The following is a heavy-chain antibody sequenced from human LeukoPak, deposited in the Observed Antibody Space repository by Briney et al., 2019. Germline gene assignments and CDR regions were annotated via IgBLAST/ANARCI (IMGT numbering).Heavy chain of an antibody. V-gene: IGHV3-23*01. Sequence: PGGSLRLSWAASGFTFSRYAMGWVRQAPGKGLEWVSTVNENGRRTYYADSVKGRFTMSRDNSRSTLYLQMNSLRAEDTAIYYCAKEGRPNSGGGFFDYWGQGTRVTVSS. CDR1: GFTFSRYA. D-gene: IGHD5-12*01. J-gene: IGHJ4*02. CDR3: AKEGRPNSGGGFFDY. CDR2: VNENGRRT.